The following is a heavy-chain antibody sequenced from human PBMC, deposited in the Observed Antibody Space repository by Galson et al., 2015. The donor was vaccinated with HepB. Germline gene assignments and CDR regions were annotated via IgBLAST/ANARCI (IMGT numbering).Heavy chain of an antibody. CDR3: ARGSKTLYYGMDV. V-gene: IGHV3-74*01. Sequence: SLRLSCAASGFTFSSYWMHWVRQAPGKGLVWVSRINSDGSSTSYADSVKGRFTISRDNAKNTLYLQMNSLRAEDTAVYYCARGSKTLYYGMDVWGQGTTVTVSS. J-gene: IGHJ6*02. CDR2: INSDGSST. CDR1: GFTFSSYW.